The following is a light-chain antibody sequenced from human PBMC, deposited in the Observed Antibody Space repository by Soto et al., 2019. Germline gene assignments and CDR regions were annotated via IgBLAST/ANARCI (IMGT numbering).Light chain of an antibody. V-gene: IGKV1-6*01. CDR3: LQDYNYPFT. CDR1: QGIRND. CDR2: AAS. J-gene: IGKJ5*01. Sequence: IPITQSPTALTASVRARVTITCRASQGIRNDLGWYQQKPGKAPKLLIYAASSLQSGVPSRFSGSGSGTDFTLTISSLQPEDFATYYCLQDYNYPFTFGQGTRLEIK.